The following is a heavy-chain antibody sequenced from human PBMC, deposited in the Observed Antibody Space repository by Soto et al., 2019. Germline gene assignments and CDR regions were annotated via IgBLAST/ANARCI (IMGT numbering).Heavy chain of an antibody. J-gene: IGHJ5*02. D-gene: IGHD3-16*01. CDR1: GFTFSSYS. CDR3: ARVGGWGTQFGP. V-gene: IGHV3-23*01. Sequence: EVQLLESGGGLAQPGGSLRLSCADSGFTFSSYSMSWVRQAPGKGPEWVSTISGSGGSVSYADSVKGRFTISRDNSGNTLYLQMNSLRAEDSAMYHCARVGGWGTQFGPWGQGTLVTVSS. CDR2: ISGSGGSV.